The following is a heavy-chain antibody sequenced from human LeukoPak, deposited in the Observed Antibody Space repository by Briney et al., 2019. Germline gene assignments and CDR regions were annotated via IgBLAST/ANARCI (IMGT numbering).Heavy chain of an antibody. CDR3: ARGATDVTRWFDP. V-gene: IGHV3-21*01. J-gene: IGHJ5*02. CDR2: ISRASESI. CDR1: GFTFNTYS. D-gene: IGHD1-1*01. Sequence: GGSLRLSCAASGFTFNTYSMSWVRQAPGKGLEWVSIISRASESIFYADSVKGRFTISRDNAKNSLYLQMNGLRAEDTVVYYCARGATDVTRWFDPWGQGTRVTVSS.